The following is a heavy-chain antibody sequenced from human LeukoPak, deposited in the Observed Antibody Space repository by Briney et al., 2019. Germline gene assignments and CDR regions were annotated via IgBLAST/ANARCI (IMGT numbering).Heavy chain of an antibody. D-gene: IGHD6-25*01. Sequence: SETLSLTCTVSSGSVNTGGYYWSWIRQHPGKGLEWIGNIYYSGVTYYTPSLNSRVTISIDTPKNQFSLKVISVTAADTAVYYCAREVAASGAYFDTWGQGTLVTVSS. CDR3: AREVAASGAYFDT. CDR2: IYYSGVT. CDR1: SGSVNTGGYY. V-gene: IGHV4-31*03. J-gene: IGHJ4*02.